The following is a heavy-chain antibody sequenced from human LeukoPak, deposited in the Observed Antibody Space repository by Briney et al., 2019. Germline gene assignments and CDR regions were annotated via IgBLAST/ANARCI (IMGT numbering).Heavy chain of an antibody. CDR3: AKAVGSGSYRHSDY. D-gene: IGHD3-10*01. V-gene: IGHV3-23*01. CDR2: ISGSADTT. Sequence: GGSLRLSCAASGFTFSRYAMTWVRQDPGKGLEWVSLISGSADTTYYAESVKGRFTISRDNSKNTLYLHMNSLTAVDTAVYFCAKAVGSGSYRHSDYWGQGTLVTVSS. CDR1: GFTFSRYA. J-gene: IGHJ4*02.